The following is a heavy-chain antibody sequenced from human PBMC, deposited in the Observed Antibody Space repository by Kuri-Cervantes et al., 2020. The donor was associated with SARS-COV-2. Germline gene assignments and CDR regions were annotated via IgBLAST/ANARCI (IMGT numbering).Heavy chain of an antibody. V-gene: IGHV1-46*01. CDR2: INPSGGST. CDR3: ARGRGYWLPADPIDY. CDR1: GYTFTSYY. D-gene: IGHD3-9*01. J-gene: IGHJ4*02. Sequence: ASVKVSCKASGYTFTSYYMHWVRQAPGQGLEWMGIINPSGGSTSYAQKFQGRVTMSVDTSKNQFSLKLSSVTAADTAVYYCARGRGYWLPADPIDYWGQGTLVTVSS.